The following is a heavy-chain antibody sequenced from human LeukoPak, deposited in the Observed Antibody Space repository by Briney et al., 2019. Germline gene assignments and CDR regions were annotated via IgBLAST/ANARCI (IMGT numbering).Heavy chain of an antibody. J-gene: IGHJ4*02. Sequence: PSQTLSLTCAVSGGSISSGGYSWSWIRQPPGRGLEWIGYIYHSGSTYYNPSLKSRVTISVDTSKNQFSLKLSSVTAADTAVYYCARLTTVAVDYWGQGTLVTVSS. CDR3: ARLTTVAVDY. V-gene: IGHV4-30-2*03. CDR2: IYHSGST. CDR1: GGSISSGGYS. D-gene: IGHD6-19*01.